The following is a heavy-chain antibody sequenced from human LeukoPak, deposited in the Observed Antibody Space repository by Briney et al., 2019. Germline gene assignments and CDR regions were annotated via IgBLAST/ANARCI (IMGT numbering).Heavy chain of an antibody. CDR3: ARADVLLWFGELSWWFDP. J-gene: IGHJ5*02. D-gene: IGHD3-10*01. CDR1: GSSFTSYW. V-gene: IGHV5-51*01. CDR2: IYPGESDT. Sequence: GEPLQISFQGSGSSFTSYWIGWVRPIPGKGLEWRRIIYPGESDTRYSPSFQGQVTISADKSIRPAYVPWSSLETSHTAMYYCARADVLLWFGELSWWFDPWGQGTLVTVSS.